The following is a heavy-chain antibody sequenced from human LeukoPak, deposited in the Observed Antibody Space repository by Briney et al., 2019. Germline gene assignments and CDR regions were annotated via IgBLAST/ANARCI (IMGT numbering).Heavy chain of an antibody. V-gene: IGHV1-2*02. J-gene: IGHJ4*02. D-gene: IGHD2-2*02. CDR2: INPDSGGA. Sequence: ASVKVSCKASGYTFTGYYMHWVRQAPGQGLEWMGWINPDSGGANYAQKFQGRVTMTRDTSISTAYMELSRLTSDDTAVYFCARLNIPMGTFDYWGQGTLVTVSS. CDR1: GYTFTGYY. CDR3: ARLNIPMGTFDY.